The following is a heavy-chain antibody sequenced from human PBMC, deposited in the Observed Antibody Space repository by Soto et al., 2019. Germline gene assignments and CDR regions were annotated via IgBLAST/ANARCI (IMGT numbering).Heavy chain of an antibody. Sequence: SETLSLTCTVSGGSISSSSYYWGWIRQPPGKGLEWIGSIYYSGSTYYNPSLKSRVTISVDTSKNHFSLKLSSVTAADTAVYYCARDKITGLFDYWGQGTLVTVSS. V-gene: IGHV4-39*02. J-gene: IGHJ4*02. CDR1: GGSISSSSYY. CDR2: IYYSGST. CDR3: ARDKITGLFDY. D-gene: IGHD2-8*02.